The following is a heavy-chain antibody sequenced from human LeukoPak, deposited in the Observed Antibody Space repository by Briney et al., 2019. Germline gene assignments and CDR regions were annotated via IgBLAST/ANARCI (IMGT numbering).Heavy chain of an antibody. D-gene: IGHD1-26*01. V-gene: IGHV3-21*01. CDR2: ISSSSSYI. Sequence: GGSLRLSCAASGFTFSSYSMNWVRQAPGKGLEWVSSISSSSSYIYYADSVKGRFTISRDNAKNSLYLQMNSLRAEDTGVYYCARDAGGRTQREGWFDPWGQGTLVTVSS. CDR1: GFTFSSYS. J-gene: IGHJ5*02. CDR3: ARDAGGRTQREGWFDP.